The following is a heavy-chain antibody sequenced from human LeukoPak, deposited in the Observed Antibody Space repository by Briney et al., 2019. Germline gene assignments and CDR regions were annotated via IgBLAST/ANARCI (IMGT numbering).Heavy chain of an antibody. CDR1: GGSFSGYY. CDR3: ARTYKRFNYYYMDV. D-gene: IGHD3-10*01. CDR2: INHSGST. Sequence: KPSETLSLTCAVYGGSFSGYYWSWIRQPPGKGLEWIGEINHSGSTNYNPSLKSRVTISVDTSKNQFSLKLSSVTAADTAVYYCARTYKRFNYYYMDVWGKGTTVTISS. J-gene: IGHJ6*03. V-gene: IGHV4-34*01.